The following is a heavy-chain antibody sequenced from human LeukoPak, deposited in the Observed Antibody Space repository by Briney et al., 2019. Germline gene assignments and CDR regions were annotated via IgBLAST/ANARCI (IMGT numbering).Heavy chain of an antibody. CDR3: VRRQALRGRHRAFDP. J-gene: IGHJ5*02. D-gene: IGHD6-25*01. CDR1: GGTFSNYA. V-gene: IGHV1-69*05. Sequence: ASVKVSCKASGGTFSNYAISWVRQAPGQGLEWLGGIIPMFGTAKYAQKFQGRVTITTDEPTTTAYMELISLRFEDTAAYYCVRRQALRGRHRAFDPWGQGTLVTVTS. CDR2: IIPMFGTA.